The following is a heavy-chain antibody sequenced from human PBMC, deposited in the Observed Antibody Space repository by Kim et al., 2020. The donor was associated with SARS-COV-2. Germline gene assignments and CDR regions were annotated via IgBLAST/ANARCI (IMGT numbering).Heavy chain of an antibody. CDR3: VRIVYGYSGYDSVGY. J-gene: IGHJ4*02. CDR1: GYSFTNYW. V-gene: IGHV5-10-1*01. CDR2: IDPSDSYI. Sequence: GESLKISCKGSGYSFTNYWITWVRQLPGKGLEWMGRIDPSDSYINDSPSFRGHVTLSVDKSINTAYLEWSSLQASDTAMYYCVRIVYGYSGYDSVGYWGQ. D-gene: IGHD5-12*01.